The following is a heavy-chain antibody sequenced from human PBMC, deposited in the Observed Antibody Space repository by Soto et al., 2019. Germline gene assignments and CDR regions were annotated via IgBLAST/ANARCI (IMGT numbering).Heavy chain of an antibody. Sequence: SETLSLTCAVSGCSISSGGYSWSWIRQPPGKGLEWIGYIYHSGSTYYNPSLKSRVTISVDRSKNQFSLKLSSVTAADTAVYYCARAYPSPGYYFDYWGQGTLVTVSS. D-gene: IGHD3-16*01. V-gene: IGHV4-30-2*01. CDR2: IYHSGST. J-gene: IGHJ4*02. CDR3: ARAYPSPGYYFDY. CDR1: GCSISSGGYS.